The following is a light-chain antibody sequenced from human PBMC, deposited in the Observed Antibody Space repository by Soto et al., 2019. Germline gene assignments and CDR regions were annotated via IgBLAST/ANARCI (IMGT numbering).Light chain of an antibody. V-gene: IGLV2-11*01. CDR1: SSDVGGYNH. CDR2: DVS. J-gene: IGLJ1*01. Sequence: QSVLTQPRSVSGSPGQSVTISCTGTSSDVGGYNHVSWYQQHPGKVHKLMIYDVSKRPSGVPDRFSGSKSGNTASLTISGLQAEDEADYYCCSYAGSYTYVFGTGTKVTVL. CDR3: CSYAGSYTYV.